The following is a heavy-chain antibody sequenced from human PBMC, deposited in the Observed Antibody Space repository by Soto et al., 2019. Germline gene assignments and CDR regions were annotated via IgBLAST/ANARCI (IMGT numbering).Heavy chain of an antibody. Sequence: QVQLQQWGAGLLKPSETLSLNCAVYGGSFSGYYWCWIRQPPGKGLEWIVEINHSGSTNYNPSLKSRVTISVDTSKNQFSLKLSSVTAADTAVYYCVRGIRYYDYVWGSYPRYYFDYWGQGTLVTVSS. CDR3: VRGIRYYDYVWGSYPRYYFDY. V-gene: IGHV4-34*01. J-gene: IGHJ4*02. CDR2: INHSGST. D-gene: IGHD3-16*02. CDR1: GGSFSGYY.